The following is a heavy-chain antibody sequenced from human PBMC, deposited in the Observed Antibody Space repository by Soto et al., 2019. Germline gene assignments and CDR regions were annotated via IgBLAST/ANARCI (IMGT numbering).Heavy chain of an antibody. Sequence: GGSLRLSCAASGFTFSSYSMNWVRQAPGKGLEWVSSISSSSSYIYYADSVKGRFTISRDNAKNSLYLQMNSLRAEDTAIYYCVRDLYRSATMPCLDHWGQGALVTVSS. J-gene: IGHJ4*02. CDR2: ISSSSSYI. CDR1: GFTFSSYS. CDR3: VRDLYRSATMPCLDH. D-gene: IGHD1-1*01. V-gene: IGHV3-21*04.